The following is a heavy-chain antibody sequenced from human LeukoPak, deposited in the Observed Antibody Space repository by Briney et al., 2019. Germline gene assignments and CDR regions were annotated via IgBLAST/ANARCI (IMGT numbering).Heavy chain of an antibody. J-gene: IGHJ4*02. D-gene: IGHD6-6*01. CDR3: ARDKGTSYLSSFDY. Sequence: PSETLSLTCAVYGGSFSGYYWSWIRQPPGKGLEWIGEINHSGSTNYNPSLKSRATISVDTSKNQFSLKLNSVTAADTAVYYCARDKGTSYLSSFDYWGQGTLVTVSS. CDR2: INHSGST. CDR1: GGSFSGYY. V-gene: IGHV4-34*01.